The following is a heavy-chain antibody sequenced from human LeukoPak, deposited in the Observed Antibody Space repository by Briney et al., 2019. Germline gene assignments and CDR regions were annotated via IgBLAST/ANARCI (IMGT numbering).Heavy chain of an antibody. V-gene: IGHV3-NL1*01. CDR1: GFEESGFNFRNSG. CDR3: AKAEGYCSGTWCFRWFDW. J-gene: IGHJ4*02. Sequence: GGSLRLSCVGSGFEESGFNFRNSGMHWVRQAPGKGLQWVSIINGSGSFTSYADSVKGRLTISRDNSRNTLYLQMNSLRAEDTAVYYCAKAEGYCSGTWCFRWFDWWGQGTLVTVSS. CDR2: INGSGSFT. D-gene: IGHD2-15*01.